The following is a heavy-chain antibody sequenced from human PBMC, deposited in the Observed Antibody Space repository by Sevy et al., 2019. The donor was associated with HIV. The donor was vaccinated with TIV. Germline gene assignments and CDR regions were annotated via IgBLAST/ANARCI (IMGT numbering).Heavy chain of an antibody. CDR1: GGSITSLY. D-gene: IGHD1-26*01. Sequence: SETLSLTCTVSGGSITSLYWNWIRQPPGKGLEWIASIYYNSHSNYNPSLKSRVTLSLDTSKNQFSLGLSSVSAADTAMYYCAGENAWGRGYSWGQGTLVTVSS. CDR2: IYYNSHS. CDR3: AGENAWGRGYS. V-gene: IGHV4-59*08. J-gene: IGHJ4*02.